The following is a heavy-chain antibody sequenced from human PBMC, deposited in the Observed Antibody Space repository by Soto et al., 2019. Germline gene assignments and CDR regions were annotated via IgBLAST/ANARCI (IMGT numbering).Heavy chain of an antibody. J-gene: IGHJ6*03. CDR1: GFTFSSYS. D-gene: IGHD3-9*01. Sequence: PGGSLRLSCAASGFTFSSYSMNWVRQAPGKGLEWVSYISSSSSTIYYADSVKGRFTISRDNAKNSLYLQMNSLRAEDTAVYYCVPILRYFDWLSSAGYVDVWGKGTTVTVSS. CDR3: VPILRYFDWLSSAGYVDV. V-gene: IGHV3-48*01. CDR2: ISSSSSTI.